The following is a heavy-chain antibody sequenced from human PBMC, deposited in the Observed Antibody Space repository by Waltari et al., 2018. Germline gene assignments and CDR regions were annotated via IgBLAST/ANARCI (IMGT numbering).Heavy chain of an antibody. J-gene: IGHJ4*02. CDR3: ASGDRRLGDY. CDR2: SNPNRGGT. CDR1: GYTFHVYY. D-gene: IGHD4-17*01. Sequence: QVPLVQSGAEVKKPGASVKVSCKASGYTFHVYYMHWVRQAPGQGLEWMGRSNPNRGGTNYAQKCQGRDTMTRDTYISTAYMELSRLRSDETAVYYCASGDRRLGDYWGQGTLVTVSS. V-gene: IGHV1-2*06.